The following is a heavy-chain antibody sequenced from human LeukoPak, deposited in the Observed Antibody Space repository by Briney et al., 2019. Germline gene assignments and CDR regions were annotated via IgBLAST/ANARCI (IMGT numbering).Heavy chain of an antibody. V-gene: IGHV3-23*01. CDR2: ISGSGGST. D-gene: IGHD3-22*01. CDR1: GFTFSSYA. J-gene: IGHJ4*02. CDR3: AKDLKDFTYYYDSSGYYSGVSQDY. Sequence: PGGSLRLSWVASGFTFSSYAMSWVRQAPGKGLEWVSAISGSGGSTYYAYSVKGRFTISRDNSKNTLYLQMNSLRDEDTAVYYCAKDLKDFTYYYDSSGYYSGVSQDYWGQGSLVTVSS.